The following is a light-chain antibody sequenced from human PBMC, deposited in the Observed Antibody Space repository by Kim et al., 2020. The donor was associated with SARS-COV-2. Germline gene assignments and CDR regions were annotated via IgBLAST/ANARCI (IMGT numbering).Light chain of an antibody. Sequence: EIVLTQSPGTLSLSPGERATLSCRASQSVDSRYLAWYQQKPGQAPRLLIHAIPSRATGIPDRFSGSGSGTDFTLTISRLEPDDFAVYYCQHYGGSPRYSFGQGTKLEI. CDR2: AIP. V-gene: IGKV3-20*01. J-gene: IGKJ2*01. CDR1: QSVDSRY. CDR3: QHYGGSPRYS.